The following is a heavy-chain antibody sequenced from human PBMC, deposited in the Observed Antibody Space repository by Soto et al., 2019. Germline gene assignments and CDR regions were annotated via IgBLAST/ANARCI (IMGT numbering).Heavy chain of an antibody. CDR2: LYDLDGS. CDR3: ATWHEREHAYDV. J-gene: IGHJ3*01. V-gene: IGHV3-53*01. Sequence: DVQLVESGGGLIQPGESLRLSCAAFGFTISGKKYVAWVRQAPGKGLECVSALYDLDGSFYAASVKGRFTTSSDSSKTTVSLQMNDLRPDDTAVYYCATWHEREHAYDVWGQGTTVTVSS. CDR1: GFTISGKKY. D-gene: IGHD1-1*01.